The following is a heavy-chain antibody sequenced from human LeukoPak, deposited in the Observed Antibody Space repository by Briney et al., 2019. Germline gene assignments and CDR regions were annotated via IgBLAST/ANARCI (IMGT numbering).Heavy chain of an antibody. CDR3: ARDLLPPPREHIVVVTAIFDY. CDR2: ISSSSSTI. CDR1: GFTFSSYS. Sequence: GGSLRLSCAASGFTFSSYSMNWVRQAPGKGLEWVSHISSSSSTIYYADSVKGRFTISRDNSKNTLYLQMNSLRAEDTAVYYCARDLLPPPREHIVVVTAIFDYWGQGTLVTVSS. D-gene: IGHD2-21*02. V-gene: IGHV3-48*01. J-gene: IGHJ4*02.